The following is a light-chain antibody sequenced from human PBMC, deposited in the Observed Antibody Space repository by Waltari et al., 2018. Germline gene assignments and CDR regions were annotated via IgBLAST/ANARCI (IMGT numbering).Light chain of an antibody. Sequence: EIVMTQSPATLFVSPGERATLSCRASQSVSSKLAWYQQRPGQAPRLLIYGASTRATGIPARFTGSGSGTEFTLTISSLQSEDFAVYFCQHYNNLPLTFGGGTKVEI. CDR3: QHYNNLPLT. CDR1: QSVSSK. V-gene: IGKV3-15*01. J-gene: IGKJ4*01. CDR2: GAS.